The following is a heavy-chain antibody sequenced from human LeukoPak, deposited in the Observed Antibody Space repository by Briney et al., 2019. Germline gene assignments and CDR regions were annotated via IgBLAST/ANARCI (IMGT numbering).Heavy chain of an antibody. V-gene: IGHV5-51*01. CDR2: IYPGDSDT. CDR3: ARLPGNGAVFDY. D-gene: IGHD4-23*01. Sequence: RGASLKISCNGSGYSFTNYWIGWVRQVPGKGLEWMGIIYPGDSDTRYSPSFQGQVTISADKSISTAYLQWSSLEASDTAMYYCARLPGNGAVFDYWGQGTLVTVSS. J-gene: IGHJ4*02. CDR1: GYSFTNYW.